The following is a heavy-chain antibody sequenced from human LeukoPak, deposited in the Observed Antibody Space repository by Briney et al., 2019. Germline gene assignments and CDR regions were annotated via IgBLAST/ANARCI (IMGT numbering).Heavy chain of an antibody. CDR1: AFSFSTYN. D-gene: IGHD1-7*01. J-gene: IGHJ4*02. CDR2: ITSGSSYT. CDR3: AKHIDNWNSLIDY. V-gene: IGHV3-21*01. Sequence: GGSLRLACAASAFSFSTYNMNWVRQAPGQRLEWVSSITSGSSYTNYADSVKGRFPISRANAKTSLYLQMNRLRAEDRAVFYCAKHIDNWNSLIDYWGQGTLVTVSS.